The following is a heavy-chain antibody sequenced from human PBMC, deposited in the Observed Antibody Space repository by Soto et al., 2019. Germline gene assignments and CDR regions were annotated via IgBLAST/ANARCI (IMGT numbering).Heavy chain of an antibody. V-gene: IGHV4-39*01. D-gene: IGHD2-15*01. CDR2: IYYSGST. Sequence: PSETLSLTCTVSGGSISSSSYYWGWIRQPPGKGLEWIGSIYYSGSTYYNPSLKSRVTISVDTSKNQFSLKLSSVTAADTAVYYCARGVVVVAATVNINWFDPWGQGTLVTVSS. J-gene: IGHJ5*02. CDR1: GGSISSSSYY. CDR3: ARGVVVVAATVNINWFDP.